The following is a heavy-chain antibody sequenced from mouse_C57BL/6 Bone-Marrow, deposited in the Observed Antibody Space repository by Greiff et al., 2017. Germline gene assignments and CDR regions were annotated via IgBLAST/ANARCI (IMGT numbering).Heavy chain of an antibody. CDR3: ASSTMINYFDY. D-gene: IGHD2-4*01. CDR1: GFTFSSYA. J-gene: IGHJ2*01. CDR2: ISDGGSYT. Sequence: DVKLVESGGGLVKPGGSLKLSCAASGFTFSSYAMSWVRQTPEKRLEWVATISDGGSYTYYPDNVKGRFTISRDNAKNNLYLQMSHLKSEDTAMYYCASSTMINYFDYWGQGTTLTVSS. V-gene: IGHV5-4*03.